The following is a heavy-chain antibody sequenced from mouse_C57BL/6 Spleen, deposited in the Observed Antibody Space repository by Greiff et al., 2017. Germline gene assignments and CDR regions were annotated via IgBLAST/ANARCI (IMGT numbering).Heavy chain of an antibody. CDR3: AREGDRRYFDV. J-gene: IGHJ1*03. CDR2: IYPGGGYT. V-gene: IGHV1-63*01. Sequence: QVQLQQSGAELVRPGTSVKMSCKASGYTFTNYWIGWAKQRPGHGLEWIGDIYPGGGYTNYNEKFKGKATLTADKSSSTAYMQFSSLTSEDSAIYYGAREGDRRYFDVWGTGTTVTVSS. CDR1: GYTFTNYW. D-gene: IGHD3-3*01.